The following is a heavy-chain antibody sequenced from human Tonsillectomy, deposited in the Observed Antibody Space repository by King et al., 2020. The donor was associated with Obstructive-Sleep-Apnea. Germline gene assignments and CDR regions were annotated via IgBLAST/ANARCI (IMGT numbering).Heavy chain of an antibody. Sequence: VQLVESGGGLVQRGGSLRLSCAASGFTFSSYAMSWVRQAPGKGLEWVSAISGSGGSTYYADSVKGRFTISRDNSKNTLYVQRNRLRAEDTAVYYCAKGDIIVVPAAANFDYWGQGTLVTVSS. D-gene: IGHD2-2*01. V-gene: IGHV3-23*04. CDR1: GFTFSSYA. J-gene: IGHJ4*02. CDR2: ISGSGGST. CDR3: AKGDIIVVPAAANFDY.